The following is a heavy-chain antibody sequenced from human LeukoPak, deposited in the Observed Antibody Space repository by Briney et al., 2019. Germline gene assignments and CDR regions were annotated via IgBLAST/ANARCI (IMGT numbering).Heavy chain of an antibody. J-gene: IGHJ4*02. CDR1: GYTFTKSDY. CDR2: INPSDGTT. Sequence: ASVKVSCKSSGYTFTKSDYIHWVRPAPGQGLEWMGIINPSDGTTFYAQKFQGRVTLTRDTSTNTVFMELSSLRSDDTAVFYCARGPTDMDFDYWGQGSLVTVSS. CDR3: ARGPTDMDFDY. V-gene: IGHV1-46*01.